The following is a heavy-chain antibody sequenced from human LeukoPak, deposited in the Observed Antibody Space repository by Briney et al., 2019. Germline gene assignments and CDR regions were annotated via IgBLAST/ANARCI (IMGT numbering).Heavy chain of an antibody. CDR3: ARGSPYSSSFCFDY. J-gene: IGHJ4*02. Sequence: PSETLSLTCTVSGGSISSYSWSWIRQPPGKGLEWIGYIYYSGSTNYNPSLKSRVTISVDTSKNQFSLKLSSVTAADTAVYYCARGSPYSSSFCFDYWGQGTLVTVSS. D-gene: IGHD6-6*01. CDR1: GGSISSYS. CDR2: IYYSGST. V-gene: IGHV4-59*01.